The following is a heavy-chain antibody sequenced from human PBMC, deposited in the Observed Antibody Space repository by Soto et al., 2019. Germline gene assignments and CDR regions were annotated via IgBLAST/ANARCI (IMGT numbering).Heavy chain of an antibody. CDR2: ISYDGSNK. CDR1: GFTFSSYG. J-gene: IGHJ4*02. Sequence: QVQLVESGGGVVQPGRSLRLSCAASGFTFSSYGMHWVRQAPGKGLEWVAVISYDGSNKYYADSVKGRFTISRDNSKNTLNLQMNCMSAKATAVYYCANGDGGSYHEYLDYWGQGTLFTVAS. CDR3: ANGDGGSYHEYLDY. V-gene: IGHV3-30*18. D-gene: IGHD1-26*01.